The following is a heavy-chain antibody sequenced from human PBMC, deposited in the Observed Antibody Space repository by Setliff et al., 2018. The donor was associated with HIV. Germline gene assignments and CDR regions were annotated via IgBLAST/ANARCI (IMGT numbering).Heavy chain of an antibody. V-gene: IGHV3-49*04. J-gene: IGHJ4*02. CDR1: GFTFGDYT. Sequence: GGSLRLSCTVSGFTFGDYTMSWVRQAPGKGLEWVGFIRSRTYGWTTEYAASVKGRFTISRDDSKSIAYLQMNSLKTEDTAVYYCTSAFADYAYWYFDYWGQGTLVTVSS. CDR2: IRSRTYGWTT. D-gene: IGHD2-8*02. CDR3: TSAFADYAYWYFDY.